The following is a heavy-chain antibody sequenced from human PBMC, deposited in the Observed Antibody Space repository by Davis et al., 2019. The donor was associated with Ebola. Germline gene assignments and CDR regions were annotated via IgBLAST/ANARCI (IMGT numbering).Heavy chain of an antibody. V-gene: IGHV5-51*01. Sequence: GGSLRLSCKGSGYSFTSYWIGWVRQLPGKGLEWMGIIYPGDSDTRYSPSFQGQVTIPPDKPISSAYLQWTSLKASDTAMYYCARQLGGSGSYYLYDYWGQGTLVTVSS. D-gene: IGHD3-10*01. CDR3: ARQLGGSGSYYLYDY. CDR1: GYSFTSYW. CDR2: IYPGDSDT. J-gene: IGHJ4*02.